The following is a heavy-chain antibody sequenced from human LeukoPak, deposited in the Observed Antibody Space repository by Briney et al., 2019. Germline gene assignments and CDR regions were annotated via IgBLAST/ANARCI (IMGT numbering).Heavy chain of an antibody. CDR3: ARQRWLQLRYFDY. D-gene: IGHD5-24*01. Sequence: PGGSLRLSCAASGSTLSSYETNWARQAPGKGLEWVSYISSSGSTIYYADSVKGRFTISRDNAKNSLYLQMNSLRAEDTAVYYCARQRWLQLRYFDYWGQGTLVTVSS. J-gene: IGHJ4*02. V-gene: IGHV3-48*03. CDR2: ISSSGSTI. CDR1: GSTLSSYE.